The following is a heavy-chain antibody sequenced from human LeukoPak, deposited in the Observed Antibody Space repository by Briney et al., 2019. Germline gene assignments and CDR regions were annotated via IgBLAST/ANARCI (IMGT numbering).Heavy chain of an antibody. Sequence: PGGSLRLSCTASGFAVSSNYINWVRQAPGKGLEWVSVIHTGGNTHYADSVKGRFTISRDNSKNTVYLQMNSLRAEDTALYYCARERDGYCGGDCYYYYGMDVWGQGTTVTVSS. CDR3: ARERDGYCGGDCYYYYGMDV. J-gene: IGHJ6*02. V-gene: IGHV3-66*01. CDR2: IHTGGNT. D-gene: IGHD2-21*02. CDR1: GFAVSSNY.